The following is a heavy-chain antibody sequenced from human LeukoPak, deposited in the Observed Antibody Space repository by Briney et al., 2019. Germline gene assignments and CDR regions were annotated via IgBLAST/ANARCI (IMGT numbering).Heavy chain of an antibody. D-gene: IGHD4-11*01. CDR1: GYTFTSYG. J-gene: IGHJ5*02. V-gene: IGHV1-18*01. Sequence: ASVKVSCKASGYTFTSYGIIWVRQAPGQGLEWMGWISDYNGNTNYAQKLQGRVTMTTDTSTSTAYMELRSLRSDETAVYYCARDLYRDSLPVSWFDPWGQGTLVTVSS. CDR2: ISDYNGNT. CDR3: ARDLYRDSLPVSWFDP.